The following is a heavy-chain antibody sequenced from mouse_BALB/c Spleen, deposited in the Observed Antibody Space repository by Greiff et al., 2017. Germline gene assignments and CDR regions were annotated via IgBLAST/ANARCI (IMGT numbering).Heavy chain of an antibody. V-gene: IGHV5-6*01. J-gene: IGHJ2*01. Sequence: EVQRVESGGDLVKPGGSLKLSCAASGFTFSSYGMSWVRQTPDKRLEWVATISSGGSYTYYPDSVKGRFTISRDNAKNTLYLQMSSLKSEDTAMYYCARLPIYDGYYVGYFDYWGQGTTLTVSS. CDR3: ARLPIYDGYYVGYFDY. CDR1: GFTFSSYG. CDR2: ISSGGSYT. D-gene: IGHD2-3*01.